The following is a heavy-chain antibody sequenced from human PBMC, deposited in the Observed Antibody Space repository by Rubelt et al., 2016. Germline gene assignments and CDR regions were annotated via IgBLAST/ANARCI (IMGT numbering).Heavy chain of an antibody. CDR3: ARDPQNWFDP. Sequence: QLQLQESGPGLVKPSETLSLTCTVSGGSISISSYYWGWIRQPPGKGLEWIGSIYYSGSTYYNPSLKSRVTISVDTSKNQFSLKVRSVTAADTAMYFCARDPQNWFDPWGQGTPVTVSS. CDR1: GGSISISSYY. V-gene: IGHV4-39*07. CDR2: IYYSGST. J-gene: IGHJ5*02. D-gene: IGHD2/OR15-2a*01.